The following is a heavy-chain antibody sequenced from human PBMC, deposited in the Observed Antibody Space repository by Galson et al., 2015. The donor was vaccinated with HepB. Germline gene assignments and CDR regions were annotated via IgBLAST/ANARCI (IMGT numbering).Heavy chain of an antibody. J-gene: IGHJ5*02. CDR3: ARLGRSRGYDFWSGFAIWLDP. CDR2: IHNSGST. V-gene: IGHV4-59*01. CDR1: GGSINSYY. Sequence: TVSGGSINSYYWSWIRQPPGKGLEWIGYIHNSGSTNYNPSLESRVTISVDMSKNQFSLRLRSVTAADTAVYYCARLGRSRGYDFWSGFAIWLDPWGQGTLVTVSS. D-gene: IGHD3-3*01.